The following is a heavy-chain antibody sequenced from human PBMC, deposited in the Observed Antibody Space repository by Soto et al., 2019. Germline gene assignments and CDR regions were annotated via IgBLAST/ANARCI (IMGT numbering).Heavy chain of an antibody. V-gene: IGHV4-39*01. CDR3: ARRGSSSWYGY. J-gene: IGHJ4*02. CDR1: GGSLSSSRYY. Sequence: PPETLSLTCTVSGGSLSSSRYYWGWIRQPPGRGLEWIGSIYYSGSTYYNPSLKSRVTISVDTSKNQFSLKLSSVTAADTAVYYCARRGSSSWYGYWGQGTLVTVSS. D-gene: IGHD6-13*01. CDR2: IYYSGST.